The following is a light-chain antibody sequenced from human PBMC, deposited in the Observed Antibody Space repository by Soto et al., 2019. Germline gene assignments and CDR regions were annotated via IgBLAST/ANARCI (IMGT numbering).Light chain of an antibody. J-gene: IGKJ4*01. Sequence: AIRMTQSPSSLSASTGDRVTITCRASQGISSYLAWYQQKPGKAPKLLIYAASTLQSGVPSRFSGSGSGTDFTLTISCLQSEDFATYYCQQRSNWGLTFGGGTKVEIK. CDR2: AAS. CDR3: QQRSNWGLT. CDR1: QGISSY. V-gene: IGKV1-8*01.